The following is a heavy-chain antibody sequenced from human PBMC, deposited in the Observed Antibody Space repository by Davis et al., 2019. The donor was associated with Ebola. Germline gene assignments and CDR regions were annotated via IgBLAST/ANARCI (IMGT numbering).Heavy chain of an antibody. V-gene: IGHV1-69*13. D-gene: IGHD3/OR15-3a*01. CDR3: ARESRGLAKYYFFDY. J-gene: IGHJ4*02. CDR1: GGTFSSYA. CDR2: IIPIFNTA. Sequence: SVKVSCKASGGTFSSYAINWVRQAPGQGLEWMGSIIPIFNTANYTQKFQGRVTITADESTSTAYMELSSLRSEDRAVYYCARESRGLAKYYFFDYWGQGTLVTVSS.